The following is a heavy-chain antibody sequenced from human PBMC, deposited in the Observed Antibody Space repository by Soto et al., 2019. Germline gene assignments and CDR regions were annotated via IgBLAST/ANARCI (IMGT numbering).Heavy chain of an antibody. J-gene: IGHJ6*02. CDR1: GGSISSSSYY. CDR2: IYYSGST. CDR3: ARHGGYFDWLLQNGPYYYAMDV. Sequence: SETLSLTCTVSGGSISSSSYYWGWIRQPPGKGLEWIGSIYYSGSTYYNPSLKSRVTISVDTSKNQFSLKLSSVTAADTAVYYCARHGGYFDWLLQNGPYYYAMDVWGQGTTVTVSS. D-gene: IGHD3-9*01. V-gene: IGHV4-39*01.